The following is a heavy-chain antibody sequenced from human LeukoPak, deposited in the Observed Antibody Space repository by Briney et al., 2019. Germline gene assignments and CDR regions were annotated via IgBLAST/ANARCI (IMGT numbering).Heavy chain of an antibody. J-gene: IGHJ5*02. D-gene: IGHD7-27*01. V-gene: IGHV1-8*01. CDR3: ARDAGTNSGWFDP. Sequence: ASVKVSCKASGYTFTTYDLNWVRQTTGQGLEWLGWMNPNSGSTGYAQKFQGRVTLTRDTSISTAYVELSGLNSEDTAVYFCARDAGTNSGWFDPWGQGTLVTVSS. CDR1: GYTFTTYD. CDR2: MNPNSGST.